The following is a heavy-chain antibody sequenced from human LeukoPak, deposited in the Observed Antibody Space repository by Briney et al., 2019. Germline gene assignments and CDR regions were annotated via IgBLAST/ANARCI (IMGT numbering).Heavy chain of an antibody. V-gene: IGHV3-21*01. CDR1: GFTFSSYS. Sequence: GGSLRLSCAASGFTFSSYSMNWVRQAPGEGLEWVSSISSSSSYIYYADSVKGRFTISRDNAKNSLYLQMNSLRAEDTAVYYCASGVVVVPAASSDAFDIWGQGTMVTVSS. D-gene: IGHD2-2*01. CDR3: ASGVVVVPAASSDAFDI. CDR2: ISSSSSYI. J-gene: IGHJ3*02.